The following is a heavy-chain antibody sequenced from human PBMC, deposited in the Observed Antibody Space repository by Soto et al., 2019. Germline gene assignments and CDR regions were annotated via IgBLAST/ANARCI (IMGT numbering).Heavy chain of an antibody. Sequence: EVELLESGGGLVQPGGSLRLSCAASGFTFSSYAMSWVRQAPGKGLEWVSAISGSGGSTYYADSVKGRFTISRDNSKNTLYLQMNSLRAEDTAVYYCAKAWWLRFFGYDYWGQGTLVTVSS. D-gene: IGHD5-12*01. CDR3: AKAWWLRFFGYDY. J-gene: IGHJ4*02. CDR2: ISGSGGST. V-gene: IGHV3-23*01. CDR1: GFTFSSYA.